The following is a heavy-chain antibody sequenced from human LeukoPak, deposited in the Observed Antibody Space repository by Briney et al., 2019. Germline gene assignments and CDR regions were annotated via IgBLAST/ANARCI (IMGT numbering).Heavy chain of an antibody. J-gene: IGHJ6*03. CDR3: XTXXXXTGMIGDXYYYMDF. Sequence: GGSLRLSCAASGFTFSNAWMRWVRQAPGKGLEWVGRIKSDTNGETTEYYAPVKGRFSILRANSTDTLWLQMNSQRTTDTADYXXXTXXXXTGMIGDXYYYMDFWGKGTTVTVSS. V-gene: IGHV3-15*01. D-gene: IGHD5-18*01. CDR2: IKSDTNGETT. CDR1: GFTFSNAW.